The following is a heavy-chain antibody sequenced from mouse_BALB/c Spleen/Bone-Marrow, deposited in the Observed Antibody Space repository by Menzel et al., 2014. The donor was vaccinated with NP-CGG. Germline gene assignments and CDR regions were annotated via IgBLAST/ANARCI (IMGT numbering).Heavy chain of an antibody. CDR3: ARRRTFITSVVDYFDV. V-gene: IGHV1-82*01. J-gene: IGHJ1*01. CDR2: IYPGDGNT. D-gene: IGHD1-1*02. Sequence: QVQLKQSGPELVKPGASVKISCRASGYVFSSSWMNWVKQRPGQGLEWIGRIYPGDGNTNYNGKFKGKATLTADTFSSTAYMQISSLTSVDSAVYFCARRRTFITSVVDYFDVWGAGTTVTVSS. CDR1: GYVFSSSW.